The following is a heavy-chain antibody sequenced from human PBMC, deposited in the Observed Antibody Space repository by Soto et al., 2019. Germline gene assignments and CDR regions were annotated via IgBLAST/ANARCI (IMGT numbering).Heavy chain of an antibody. CDR2: IDPSDSYT. CDR3: ARQGRGGIVSRLSSITMDV. CDR1: GYSFTSYW. Sequence: PGESLKISCKGSGYSFTSYWISWVRQMPGKGLEWMGRIDPSDSYTNYSPSSQGHVTISADKSISTAYLQWSSLKASDTAMYYCARQGRGGIVSRLSSITMDVWGQGTTVTVSS. D-gene: IGHD2-15*01. J-gene: IGHJ6*02. V-gene: IGHV5-10-1*01.